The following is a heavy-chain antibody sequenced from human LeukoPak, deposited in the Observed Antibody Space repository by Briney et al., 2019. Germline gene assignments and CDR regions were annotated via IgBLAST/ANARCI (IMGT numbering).Heavy chain of an antibody. CDR1: GGSISTYY. D-gene: IGHD2-15*01. V-gene: IGHV4-59*08. J-gene: IGHJ6*02. Sequence: SETLSLICTVSGGSISTYYWSWIRQPPGKGLEWIGYIYYSGSTNYNPSLKTRVTISLDTSKNQFSLNLNSVTAADTAVYFCARTGYCSGGSCYSYYYYGMDVWGQGTTVTVSS. CDR3: ARTGYCSGGSCYSYYYYGMDV. CDR2: IYYSGST.